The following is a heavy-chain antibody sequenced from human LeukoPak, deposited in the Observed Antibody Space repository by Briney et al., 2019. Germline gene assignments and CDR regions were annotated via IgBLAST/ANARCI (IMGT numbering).Heavy chain of an antibody. J-gene: IGHJ5*02. D-gene: IGHD1-26*01. V-gene: IGHV1-2*02. CDR1: GYTFTGYY. Sequence: ASVKVSCKASGYTFTGYYMHWVRQAPGQGLEWMGWINPNSGCTNYAQKFQGRVTMTRDTSISTAYMELSRLRSDDTAVYYCARGVGATANNWFDPWGQGTLVTVSS. CDR3: ARGVGATANNWFDP. CDR2: INPNSGCT.